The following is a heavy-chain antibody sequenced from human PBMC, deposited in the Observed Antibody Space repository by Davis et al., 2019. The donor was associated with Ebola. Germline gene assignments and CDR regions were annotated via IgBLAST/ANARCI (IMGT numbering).Heavy chain of an antibody. Sequence: KVSCKGSGYSFTSYWIGWVRQMPGKGLEWMGIIYPGDSDTSYSPSFQGQVTIPADKSISTAYLQWSSLKASDTAMYYCARLSVGATHAFDIWGQGTMVTVSS. J-gene: IGHJ3*02. CDR2: IYPGDSDT. CDR1: GYSFTSYW. V-gene: IGHV5-51*01. D-gene: IGHD1-26*01. CDR3: ARLSVGATHAFDI.